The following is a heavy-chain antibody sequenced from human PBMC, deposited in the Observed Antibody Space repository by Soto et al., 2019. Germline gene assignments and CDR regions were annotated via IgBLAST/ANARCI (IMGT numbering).Heavy chain of an antibody. CDR2: IIPIFGTA. D-gene: IGHD2-2*01. CDR3: ARDVAERLPAAKVAWFDP. Sequence: QVQLVQSGAEVKKPGSSVKVSCKASGGTFSSYAISWVRQAPGQGLEWMGGIIPIFGTANYAQKFQGRVTITADESTRTAYMELSSLRSEDTAVYYCARDVAERLPAAKVAWFDPWGQGTLVTVSS. V-gene: IGHV1-69*01. CDR1: GGTFSSYA. J-gene: IGHJ5*02.